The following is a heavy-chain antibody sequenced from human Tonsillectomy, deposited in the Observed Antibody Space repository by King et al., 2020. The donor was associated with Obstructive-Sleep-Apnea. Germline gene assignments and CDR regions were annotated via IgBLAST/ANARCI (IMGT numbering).Heavy chain of an antibody. CDR3: AKGLGLSRRDPFDY. CDR1: GFTFDDYA. Sequence: VQLVESGGGLVQPGRSLRLSCAASGFTFDDYAMHWVRQAPGKGLEWVSGISWNSGSIGYADSVKGRITISRDNDKNSLYLQMNSLRAEDTALYYCAKGLGLSRRDPFDYWGQGTLVTVSS. J-gene: IGHJ4*02. V-gene: IGHV3-9*01. D-gene: IGHD3-16*02. CDR2: ISWNSGSI.